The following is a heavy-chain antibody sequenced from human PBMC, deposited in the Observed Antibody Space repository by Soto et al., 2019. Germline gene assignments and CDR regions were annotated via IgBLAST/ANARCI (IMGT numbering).Heavy chain of an antibody. V-gene: IGHV1-69*02. CDR1: GGTFSSYT. J-gene: IGHJ6*03. CDR2: IIPILGIA. CDR3: ARASYCSSTSCYANYYYMDV. D-gene: IGHD2-2*01. Sequence: GASVKVSCKASGGTFSSYTISWVRQAPGQGLEWMGRIIPILGIANYAQKFQGRVTITADKSTSTACMELSSLRSEDTAVYYCARASYCSSTSCYANYYYMDVWGKGTTVTVSS.